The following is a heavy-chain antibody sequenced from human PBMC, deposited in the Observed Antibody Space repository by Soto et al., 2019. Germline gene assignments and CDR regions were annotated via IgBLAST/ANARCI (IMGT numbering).Heavy chain of an antibody. CDR3: ARSPYTTGYHYGMDV. D-gene: IGHD3-9*01. Sequence: PGRSLRLSCAPSGFSFSLYGMQWVRQAPGQGMEWVAVIWYDGSNRYYADSVKGRFTMSRDNSKNTVYLQMNSLRAEDTAVYNCARSPYTTGYHYGMDVWGQGTTVSVYS. CDR1: GFSFSLYG. V-gene: IGHV3-33*01. J-gene: IGHJ6*02. CDR2: IWYDGSNR.